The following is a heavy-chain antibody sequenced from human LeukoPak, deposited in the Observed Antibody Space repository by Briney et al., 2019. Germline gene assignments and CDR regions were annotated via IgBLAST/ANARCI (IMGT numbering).Heavy chain of an antibody. D-gene: IGHD3-9*01. Sequence: SETLSLTCAVYGGSFSGYYWSWIRQPPGKGLEWIGEINHSGSTNYNPSLKSRVTISVDTSKNQFSLKLSSVTAADTAVYYCARPVPNYDILTGYFYWGQGTLVTVSS. CDR3: ARPVPNYDILTGYFY. J-gene: IGHJ4*02. V-gene: IGHV4-34*01. CDR2: INHSGST. CDR1: GGSFSGYY.